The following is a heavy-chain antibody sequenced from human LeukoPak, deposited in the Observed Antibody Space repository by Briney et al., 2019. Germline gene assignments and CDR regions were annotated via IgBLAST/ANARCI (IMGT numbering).Heavy chain of an antibody. CDR2: INPNSGGT. J-gene: IGHJ6*04. CDR1: GYTFTGYY. CDR3: ARGGVPKVGSSWYRPSYYGMDV. D-gene: IGHD6-13*01. V-gene: IGHV1-2*04. Sequence: GASVKVSCKASGYTFTGYYMYWVRQAPGQGLEWMGWINPNSGGTNYAQKFQGWVTMTRDTSISTAYMELSRLRSDDTAVYYCARGGVPKVGSSWYRPSYYGMDVWGKGTTVTVSS.